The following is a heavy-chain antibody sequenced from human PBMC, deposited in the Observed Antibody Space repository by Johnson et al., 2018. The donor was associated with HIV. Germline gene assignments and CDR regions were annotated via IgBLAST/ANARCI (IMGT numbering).Heavy chain of an antibody. J-gene: IGHJ3*02. CDR1: GFTVSSNY. CDR2: IYSGGST. CDR3: ARDGGSPTLVWDDAFDI. Sequence: VQLVESGGALVQPGGSLRLSCAASGFTVSSNYMSWVRQAPGKGLEWVSVIYSGGSTYYADSVKGRFTISRDNAKTTLYLQMNRLRAEDTAVYYCARDGGSPTLVWDDAFDIWGQGTMVTVSS. D-gene: IGHD2-15*01. V-gene: IGHV3-66*02.